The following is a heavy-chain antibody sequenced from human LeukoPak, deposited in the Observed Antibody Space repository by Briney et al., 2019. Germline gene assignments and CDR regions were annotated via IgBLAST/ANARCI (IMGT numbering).Heavy chain of an antibody. D-gene: IGHD6-6*01. V-gene: IGHV1-18*01. CDR3: ARVSQGYSSSSLRYYYYYMDV. J-gene: IGHJ6*03. CDR1: GYSENFYG. Sequence: ASVKVSCKTSGYSENFYGITWVRQVAGQGLEWMGWISAQHGQTEYAPNSQDRVTMTTDTYTNTAYMELRSLRSDDTAVYYCARVSQGYSSSSLRYYYYYMDVWGKGTTVTVSS. CDR2: ISAQHGQT.